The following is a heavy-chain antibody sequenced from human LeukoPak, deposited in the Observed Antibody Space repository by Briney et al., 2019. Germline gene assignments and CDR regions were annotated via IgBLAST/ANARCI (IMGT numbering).Heavy chain of an antibody. V-gene: IGHV3-53*01. CDR1: GFTVSTKC. CDR2: IYSGGPT. D-gene: IGHD1-26*01. CDR3: ARVRVGAPGYYFDY. J-gene: IGHJ4*02. Sequence: GGSLRLSCAASGFTVSTKCMSWVRQAPGKGLEWVSVIYSGGPTYHADSVEGRFTISRDTSKNTLYLQMNSLRAEDTAVYYCARVRVGAPGYYFDYWGQGTLVTVSS.